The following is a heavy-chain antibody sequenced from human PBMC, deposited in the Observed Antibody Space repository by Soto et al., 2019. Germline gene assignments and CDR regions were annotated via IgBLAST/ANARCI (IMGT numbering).Heavy chain of an antibody. CDR3: AKDTVSPENWNYSLSYFDY. CDR2: ISGSGGST. D-gene: IGHD1-7*01. J-gene: IGHJ4*02. Sequence: PGGSLRLSCAASGFTFSSYAMSWVRQAPGKGLEWVSAISGSGGSTYYADSVKGRFTISRDNSKNTLYLQMNSLRAEDTAVYYCAKDTVSPENWNYSLSYFDYWGQGTLVTVSS. V-gene: IGHV3-23*01. CDR1: GFTFSSYA.